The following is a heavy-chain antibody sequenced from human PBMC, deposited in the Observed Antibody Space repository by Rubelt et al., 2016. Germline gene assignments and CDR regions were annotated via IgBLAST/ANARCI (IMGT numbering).Heavy chain of an antibody. CDR3: ATPRGYNYGFDP. D-gene: IGHD5-18*01. CDR2: SFYTGST. CDR1: GGSVSSSIYY. V-gene: IGHV4-39*07. Sequence: QLQLQESGPGLVKPSETLSLTCTVSGGSVSSSIYYWGWIRQPPGKGLEWIGQSFYTGSTYYNPSLKSRVTISVDTSKNQISLKLNSVTAADTAVYYCATPRGYNYGFDPWGQGTLVTVSS. J-gene: IGHJ5*02.